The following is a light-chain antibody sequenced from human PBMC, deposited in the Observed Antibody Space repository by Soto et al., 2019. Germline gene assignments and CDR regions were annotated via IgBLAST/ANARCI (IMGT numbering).Light chain of an antibody. J-gene: IGKJ4*01. V-gene: IGKV1-17*03. Sequence: DVQMTQSPSAVSASVGDRVNITCRASRGISNYLAWFQQKPGKVPKRLIYTSSTLQSGIPSRFSGSRPGTEFTLTISSLQPEGIATYYCLQHNSYPRTFGGGTKVDIK. CDR3: LQHNSYPRT. CDR1: RGISNY. CDR2: TSS.